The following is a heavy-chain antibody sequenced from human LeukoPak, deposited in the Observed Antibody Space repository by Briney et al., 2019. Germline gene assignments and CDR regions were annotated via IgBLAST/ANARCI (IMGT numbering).Heavy chain of an antibody. V-gene: IGHV4-4*07. CDR1: GGSISGYY. D-gene: IGHD1-26*01. Sequence: SETLSLTCSVSGGSISGYYWSWIRQPAGKGLECIGRISSSGSTNYNPSLKSRVTMSVDTSKNQFSLKLSSVTAADTAVFYCAARGSYRTFDYWGQGTLVTVSS. J-gene: IGHJ4*02. CDR3: AARGSYRTFDY. CDR2: ISSSGST.